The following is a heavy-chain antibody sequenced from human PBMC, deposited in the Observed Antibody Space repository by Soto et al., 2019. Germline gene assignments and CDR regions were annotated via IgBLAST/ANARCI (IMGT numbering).Heavy chain of an antibody. J-gene: IGHJ4*02. CDR2: IYAGTIT. CDR3: ARIPYDNSGTIFDY. V-gene: IGHV3-53*01. D-gene: IGHD3-22*01. CDR1: GITVSSYY. Sequence: GGSVRLSCAVSGITVSSYYMSWVRQAAGKGLEWVSVIYAGTITYYADSVKSRFTIYRDNSKNTLNLEMNSLRVEDTAVYYCARIPYDNSGTIFDYWGQGTLVTVSS.